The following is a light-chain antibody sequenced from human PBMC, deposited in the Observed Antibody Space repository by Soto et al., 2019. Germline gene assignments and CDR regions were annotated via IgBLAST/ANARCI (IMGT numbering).Light chain of an antibody. CDR2: AAS. J-gene: IGKJ1*01. CDR1: QGIRDA. Sequence: DIQMTQSPSSLSASVGDRVTITCRASQGIRDALGWYQQKPGKAPKRLIYAASSLQSGGPSRVSGSGSGTECNLTISSRQPEEVATYHGRQQNSYPQTFGQGTQVEIK. CDR3: RQQNSYPQT. V-gene: IGKV1-17*01.